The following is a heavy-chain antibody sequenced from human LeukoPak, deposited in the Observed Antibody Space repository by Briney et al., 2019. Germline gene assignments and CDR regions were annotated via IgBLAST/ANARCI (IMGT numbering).Heavy chain of an antibody. CDR1: GGTFSSYA. Sequence: SVKVSCKASGGTFSSYAISWVRQAPGQGLEWMGGIITIFGTANYAQKFQGRVTITTDESTSTAYMELSSLRSEDTAVYYCARARQHYGSGSFYYYYMVVWGKGTTVTASS. V-gene: IGHV1-69*05. J-gene: IGHJ6*03. D-gene: IGHD3-10*01. CDR3: ARARQHYGSGSFYYYYMVV. CDR2: IITIFGTA.